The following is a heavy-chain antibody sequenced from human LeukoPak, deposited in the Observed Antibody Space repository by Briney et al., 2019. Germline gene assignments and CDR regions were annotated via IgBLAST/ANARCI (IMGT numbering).Heavy chain of an antibody. CDR2: ISSSSSYI. D-gene: IGHD2-2*01. V-gene: IGHV3-21*01. CDR3: ARVVVVVPAAGIGY. J-gene: IGHJ4*02. Sequence: ISSSSSYIHYADSVRGRFTISRDNAKNSLYLQMNSLRAEDTAVYYCARVVVVVPAAGIGYWGQGTLVTVSS.